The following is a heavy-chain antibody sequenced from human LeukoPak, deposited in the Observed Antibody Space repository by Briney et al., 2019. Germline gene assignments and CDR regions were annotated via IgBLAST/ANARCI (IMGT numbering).Heavy chain of an antibody. V-gene: IGHV1-2*02. CDR1: GYTFTGYY. Sequence: GASVKASCKASGYTFTGYYMHWVPQAPGQRLEWMRWINTNSDGTNYAQKFQGRVTITRDTSISTAYMELSRLRSDDTAVYYCARELKGVVTPDYWGQGTLVTVSS. J-gene: IGHJ4*02. CDR3: ARELKGVVTPDY. CDR2: INTNSDGT. D-gene: IGHD4-23*01.